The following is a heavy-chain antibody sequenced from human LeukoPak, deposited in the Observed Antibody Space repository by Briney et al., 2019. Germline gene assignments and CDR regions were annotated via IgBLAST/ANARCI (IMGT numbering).Heavy chain of an antibody. CDR3: ARDPSYGDYYYYYGMDV. CDR1: GYTFTSYA. J-gene: IGHJ6*02. Sequence: ASVKVSCKASGYTFTSYAMHWVRQAPGQRLEWMGWINAGNGNTKYSQKFQGRVTITRDTSASTAYMELRSLRSDDTAVYYCARDPSYGDYYYYYGMDVWGQGTTVNVSS. D-gene: IGHD4-17*01. CDR2: INAGNGNT. V-gene: IGHV1-3*01.